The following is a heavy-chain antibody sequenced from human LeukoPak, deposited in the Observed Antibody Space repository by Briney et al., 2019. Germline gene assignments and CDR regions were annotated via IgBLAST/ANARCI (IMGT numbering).Heavy chain of an antibody. V-gene: IGHV4-4*07. CDR3: VRVADYVWGNFRYTGLFDS. CDR1: GFTFSSYY. J-gene: IGHJ4*01. CDR2: IYTSGST. D-gene: IGHD3-16*02. Sequence: SESLPLICAASGFTFSSYYLSWIRQPAGKGLEWVWRIYTSGSTNYNPSLKSRVTMSFHTSKNQSYLKLSSVTAADTAVYYCVRVADYVWGNFRYTGLFDSGAKGTLVTVSS.